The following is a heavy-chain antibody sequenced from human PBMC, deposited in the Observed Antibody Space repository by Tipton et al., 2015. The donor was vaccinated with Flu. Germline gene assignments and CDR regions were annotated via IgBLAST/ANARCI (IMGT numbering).Heavy chain of an antibody. CDR3: ALRNYGVSVGY. V-gene: IGHV1-18*01. Sequence: QVQLVQSGAEVKKPGASVKVSCKASGYTFISYSIVWVRQAPGQGLEWMGWISAYDGKRNYAQQFQGRVTMTTDTSTSTAYMELRSLRSDDTAVYYCALRNYGVSVGYWGQGSQVTVSA. CDR2: ISAYDGKR. D-gene: IGHD2-2*03. CDR1: GYTFISYS. J-gene: IGHJ4*02.